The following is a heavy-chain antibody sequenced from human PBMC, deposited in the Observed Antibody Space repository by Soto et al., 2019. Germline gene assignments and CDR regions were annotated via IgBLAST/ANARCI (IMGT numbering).Heavy chain of an antibody. CDR2: ISAYNGNT. D-gene: IGHD3-22*01. Sequence: EASVKVSCKASGYTFTSYGISWVRQAPGQGLEWMGWISAYNGNTNYAQKLQGRVTMTTDTSTSTAYMELRSLRSDDTAVYYCASCRYYDSSGYCDYWGQGTLVTVSS. J-gene: IGHJ4*02. CDR3: ASCRYYDSSGYCDY. V-gene: IGHV1-18*01. CDR1: GYTFTSYG.